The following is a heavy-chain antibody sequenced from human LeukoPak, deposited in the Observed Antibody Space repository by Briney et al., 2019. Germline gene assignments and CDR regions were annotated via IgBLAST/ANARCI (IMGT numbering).Heavy chain of an antibody. J-gene: IGHJ5*02. CDR2: IYHSGST. Sequence: PSETLSLTCTVSGYSISSGYYWGWIRQPPGKGLEWIGSIYHSGSTYYNPSLKSRVTISVDTSKNQFSLKLSSVTAADTAVYYCARVGLLQTPDPWGQGTLVTVSS. CDR3: ARVGLLQTPDP. CDR1: GYSISSGYY. D-gene: IGHD2-15*01. V-gene: IGHV4-38-2*02.